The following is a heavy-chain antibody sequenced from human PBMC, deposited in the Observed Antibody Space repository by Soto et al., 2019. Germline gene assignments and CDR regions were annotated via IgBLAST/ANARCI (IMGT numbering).Heavy chain of an antibody. V-gene: IGHV3-30-3*01. J-gene: IGHJ4*02. CDR3: ARDRTGDSCFDY. CDR1: GFTFSSYA. D-gene: IGHD7-27*01. Sequence: GGSLRLSCAASGFTFSSYAMHWVRQAPGKGLEWVAVISYDGSNKYYADSVKGRFTISRDNSKNTLYLQMNSLRAEDTAVYYCARDRTGDSCFDYWGQGTLVTVSS. CDR2: ISYDGSNK.